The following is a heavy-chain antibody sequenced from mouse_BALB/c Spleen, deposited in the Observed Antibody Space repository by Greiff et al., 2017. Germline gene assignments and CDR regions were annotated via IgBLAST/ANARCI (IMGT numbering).Heavy chain of an antibody. J-gene: IGHJ2*01. V-gene: IGHV5-17*02. CDR2: LSSGSSTI. CDR3: ARDTSNYFDD. CDR1: GFTFSRFG. Sequence: EVKLMESGGGLVQPGGSRKLSCAASGFTFSRFGMHWVRPAPAKGLEWVAYLSSGSSTIYYADTVKGRFTISRDHPKNTLFLQMTSLRSEDTAMDYCARDTSNYFDDWGQGTTLTVSA.